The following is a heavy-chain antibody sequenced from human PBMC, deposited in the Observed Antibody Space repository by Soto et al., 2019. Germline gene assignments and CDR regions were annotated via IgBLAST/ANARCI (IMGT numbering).Heavy chain of an antibody. CDR1: GFTFSSYG. Sequence: QVQLVESGGGVVQPGRSLRLSCAASGFTFSSYGMHWVRKAPGKGLEWVAVISYDGSNKYYADSVKGRFTISRENSKNTLYLQMNSLRAEETAVYYCAKAIERAYGMDVWGQGTTVTVSS. D-gene: IGHD2-21*01. J-gene: IGHJ6*02. CDR2: ISYDGSNK. V-gene: IGHV3-30*18. CDR3: AKAIERAYGMDV.